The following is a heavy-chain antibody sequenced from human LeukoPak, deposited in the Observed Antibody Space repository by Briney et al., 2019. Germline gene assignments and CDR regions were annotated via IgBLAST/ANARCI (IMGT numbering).Heavy chain of an antibody. V-gene: IGHV1-8*02. CDR2: MNPNSGNT. Sequence: ASVKVSCKASGYTFTGYYMHWVRQAPGQGLEWMGWMNPNSGNTGYAQKFQGRVTMTRNTSISTAYMELSSLRSEDTAVYYCARAPQRFLEWLLYRRVPLLGNWFDPWGQGTLVTVSS. CDR3: ARAPQRFLEWLLYRRVPLLGNWFDP. CDR1: GYTFTGYY. J-gene: IGHJ5*02. D-gene: IGHD3-3*01.